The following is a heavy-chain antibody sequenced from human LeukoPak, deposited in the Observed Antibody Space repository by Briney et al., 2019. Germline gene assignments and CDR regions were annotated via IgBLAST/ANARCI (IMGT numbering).Heavy chain of an antibody. J-gene: IGHJ6*02. D-gene: IGHD3-10*01. V-gene: IGHV4-39*01. CDR3: ARLGLLWFGELAPPYYYYYGMDV. CDR2: IYYSGST. Sequence: SETLSLTCTVSGGSISSSSYYWGWIRQPPGKGLEWIGSIYYSGSTYYNPSLKSRVTISVDTSKNQFPLKLSSVTAADTAVYYCARLGLLWFGELAPPYYYYYGMDVWGQGTTVTVSS. CDR1: GGSISSSSYY.